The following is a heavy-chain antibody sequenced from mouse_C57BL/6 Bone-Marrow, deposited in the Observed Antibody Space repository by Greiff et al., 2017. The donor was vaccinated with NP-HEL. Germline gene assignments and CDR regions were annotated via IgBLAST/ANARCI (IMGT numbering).Heavy chain of an antibody. D-gene: IGHD2-3*01. CDR2: INYDGSST. V-gene: IGHV5-16*01. CDR3: ARNDGYYVGFAY. J-gene: IGHJ3*01. CDR1: GFTFSDYY. Sequence: EVKLVDSEGGLVQPGSSMKLSCTASGFTFSDYYMAWVRQVPEKGLEWVANINYDGSSTYYLDSLKSRFIISRDNAKNILYLQMSSLKSEDTATYYCARNDGYYVGFAYWGQGTLVTVSA.